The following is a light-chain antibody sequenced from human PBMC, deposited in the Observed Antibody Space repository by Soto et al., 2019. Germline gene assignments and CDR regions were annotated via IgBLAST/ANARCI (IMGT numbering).Light chain of an antibody. Sequence: DIQMTQSPSSVSASVGDRFTIAFRASQSISSYLNWYQQKPGKAPKLLIYDASSLESGVPSRFSGIGSGTEFTLTISSLQPDDFATYYCQQYNSYSWTFGRGTKVDI. CDR2: DAS. CDR1: QSISSY. J-gene: IGKJ1*01. V-gene: IGKV1-5*01. CDR3: QQYNSYSWT.